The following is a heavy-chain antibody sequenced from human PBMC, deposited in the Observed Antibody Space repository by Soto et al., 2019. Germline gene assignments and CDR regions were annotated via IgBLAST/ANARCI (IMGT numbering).Heavy chain of an antibody. V-gene: IGHV1-24*01. J-gene: IGHJ4*02. D-gene: IGHD3-10*01. Sequence: ASVKVSCKVSGYTLTELSMHWVRQSPGKGLEWMGGFDPEDGETIYAQKFQGRVTMTEDTSTDTAYMELSSLRSEDTAVYYCATDVAGSGRKFDYWGQGTLVTVSS. CDR3: ATDVAGSGRKFDY. CDR1: GYTLTELS. CDR2: FDPEDGET.